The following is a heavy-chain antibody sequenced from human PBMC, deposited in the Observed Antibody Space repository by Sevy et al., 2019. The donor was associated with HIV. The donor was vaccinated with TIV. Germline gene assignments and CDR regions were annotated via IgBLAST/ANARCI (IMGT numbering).Heavy chain of an antibody. CDR3: IRGRLLGYTAMVPDY. Sequence: GSLRLSCTTSGFTIGDYAMNWVRQAPGKGLEWVGFMRRKPFAGTTEYAASVKGRFTISTDDSEASAHLQMNSLRTEDTGVYYCIRGRLLGYTAMVPDYWGQGALVTVSS. D-gene: IGHD5-18*01. CDR2: MRRKPFAGTT. V-gene: IGHV3-49*04. J-gene: IGHJ4*02. CDR1: GFTIGDYA.